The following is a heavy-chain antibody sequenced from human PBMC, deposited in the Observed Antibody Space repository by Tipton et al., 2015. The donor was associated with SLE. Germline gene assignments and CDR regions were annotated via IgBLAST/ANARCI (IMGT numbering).Heavy chain of an antibody. V-gene: IGHV3-30*04. Sequence: SLRLSCAASGFTFSGYAMHWVRHAPGKGLEWVAVISYDGSNKYYADSVKGRFTISRDNSKNTLYLQMNSLRAEDTAVYYYVRERLGALTAFDIWGQGTMVAVSS. D-gene: IGHD3-16*01. J-gene: IGHJ3*02. CDR2: ISYDGSNK. CDR1: GFTFSGYA. CDR3: VRERLGALTAFDI.